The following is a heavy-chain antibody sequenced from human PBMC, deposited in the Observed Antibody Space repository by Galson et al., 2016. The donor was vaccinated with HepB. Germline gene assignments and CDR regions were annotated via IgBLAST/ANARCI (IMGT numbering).Heavy chain of an antibody. CDR2: VKHDGGEK. D-gene: IGHD3-16*01. V-gene: IGHV3-7*05. CDR3: ARGRGELAQMGGYYFDY. Sequence: SLRLSCAASGFMFGMDWMTWVRQAPGKGLEWVATVKHDGGEKFYVQSVEGRFTISRDNTKNSVSLQMNSLRAEDSAVYYCARGRGELAQMGGYYFDYWGQGTLVSVSP. CDR1: GFMFGMDW. J-gene: IGHJ4*02.